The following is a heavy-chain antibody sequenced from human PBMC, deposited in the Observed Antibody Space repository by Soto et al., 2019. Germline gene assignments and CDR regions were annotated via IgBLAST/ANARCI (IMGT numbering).Heavy chain of an antibody. CDR2: IIPILGIA. Sequence: QVQLVQSGAEVKKPGSSVKVSCKASGGTFSSYTISWVRQAPGQGLEWMGRIIPILGIANYAQKFQGRVPXXAXKXXSKAYMELSSLRSEDTAVYYGARGLNGYSYGYFDYWGQGTLVTVSS. D-gene: IGHD5-18*01. J-gene: IGHJ4*02. CDR1: GGTFSSYT. CDR3: ARGLNGYSYGYFDY. V-gene: IGHV1-69*02.